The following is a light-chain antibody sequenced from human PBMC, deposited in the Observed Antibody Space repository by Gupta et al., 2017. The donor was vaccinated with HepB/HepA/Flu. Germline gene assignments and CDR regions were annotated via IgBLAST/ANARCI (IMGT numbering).Light chain of an antibody. V-gene: IGKV1-27*01. Sequence: DIQMTQSPSSLSASVGDRVTITCRASQDIGTYLAWYQQKPGQVPKLLIYVASTLQSGVPSRFSGSGSGTDFTLTISRLQPEDVATYYCQQYIRAPGTFGQGTKVEIK. CDR2: VAS. CDR1: QDIGTY. J-gene: IGKJ1*01. CDR3: QQYIRAPGT.